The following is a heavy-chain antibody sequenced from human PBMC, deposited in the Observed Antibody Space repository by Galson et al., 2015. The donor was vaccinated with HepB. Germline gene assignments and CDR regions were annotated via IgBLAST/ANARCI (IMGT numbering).Heavy chain of an antibody. CDR3: AAGIVGTTTPDFDS. J-gene: IGHJ4*02. D-gene: IGHD1-26*01. V-gene: IGHV1-58*02. CDR2: IVVGSGNT. Sequence: SVQVSCEASGVKFTSSAMQWVRQARGQPLVWIGWIVVGSGNTKVAHKFQERVTITRDMSTRTAYMELSSLRSEDTAVYYCAAGIVGTTTPDFDSWGQGTLVTVSS. CDR1: GVKFTSSA.